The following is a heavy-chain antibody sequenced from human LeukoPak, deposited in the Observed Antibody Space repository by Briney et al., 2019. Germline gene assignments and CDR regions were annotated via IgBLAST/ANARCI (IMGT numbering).Heavy chain of an antibody. J-gene: IGHJ6*03. V-gene: IGHV3-74*01. CDR1: GFTFSSYW. D-gene: IGHD6-25*01. CDR3: ARFAAGGSYYYYMDV. CDR2: IDTDGSNT. Sequence: GGSLRLSCAASGFTFSSYWMHWVRQAPGKGLVWVSRIDTDGSNTAYADSVKGRFTISRDNAKNSLYLQMNSLRADDTAVYYCARFAAGGSYYYYMDVWGKGTTVTVSS.